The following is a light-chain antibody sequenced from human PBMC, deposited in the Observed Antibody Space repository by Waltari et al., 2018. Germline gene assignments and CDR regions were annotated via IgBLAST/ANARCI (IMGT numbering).Light chain of an antibody. V-gene: IGLV3-27*01. Sequence: SSELTQPASVSVSLGQPAVITCPGDILAKKYGRWFQQKPGQAPVLFIYKDIERPSGIPDRFSGSSSGTTLTLTISGAQVEDEAAYYCYSAADNHRVLFGGGTKLTVL. CDR2: KDI. CDR3: YSAADNHRVL. CDR1: ILAKKY. J-gene: IGLJ2*01.